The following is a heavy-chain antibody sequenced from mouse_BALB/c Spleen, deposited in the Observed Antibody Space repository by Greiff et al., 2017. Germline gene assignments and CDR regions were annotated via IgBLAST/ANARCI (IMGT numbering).Heavy chain of an antibody. Sequence: EVQRVESGPELVKPGASVKIPCKASGYTFTDYNMDWVKQSHGKSLEWIGDINPNNGGTIYNQKFKGKATLTVDKSSSTAYMELRSLTSEDTAVYYCALYDYDGAMDYWGQGTSVTVSS. V-gene: IGHV1-18*01. CDR2: INPNNGGT. CDR1: GYTFTDYN. D-gene: IGHD2-4*01. J-gene: IGHJ4*01. CDR3: ALYDYDGAMDY.